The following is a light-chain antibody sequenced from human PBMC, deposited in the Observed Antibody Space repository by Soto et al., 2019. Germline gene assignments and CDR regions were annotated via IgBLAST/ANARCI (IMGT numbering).Light chain of an antibody. CDR2: STS. CDR3: QQSYSTPWT. Sequence: DIQMTQSPSSLSASVGDRVTITCRASQSISYYLNWYQQKQGRAPRLLIYSTSTLQSGVPSKFSGSTSGTYFTLTISSLQPEDFATFYCQQSYSTPWTFGQGTKVDI. V-gene: IGKV1-39*01. CDR1: QSISYY. J-gene: IGKJ1*01.